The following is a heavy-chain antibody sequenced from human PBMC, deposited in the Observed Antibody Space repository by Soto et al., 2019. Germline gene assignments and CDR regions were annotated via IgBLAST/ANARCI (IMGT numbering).Heavy chain of an antibody. CDR1: GGSISSVGYY. CDR2: IYYSGST. D-gene: IGHD3-3*01. J-gene: IGHJ4*02. V-gene: IGHV4-31*03. Sequence: SETLSLTCSVPGGSISSVGYYWSWIRQHPGKGLEWIGYIYYSGSTYYNPSLKSRVTISVDTSKNQFSLKLSSVTAADTAVYYCARVVDPPWSGYLDTYFDYWGQGTLVTVSS. CDR3: ARVVDPPWSGYLDTYFDY.